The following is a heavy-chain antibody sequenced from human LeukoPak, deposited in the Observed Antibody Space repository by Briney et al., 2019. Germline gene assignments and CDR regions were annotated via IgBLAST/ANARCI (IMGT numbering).Heavy chain of an antibody. CDR3: ARGGTYGSGRNQHTTLDY. CDR1: GWSFNDHY. Sequence: SETLSLTCAVYGWSFNDHYWNWIRQPPGKGLEWIGEINARGDTNFNPSLKSRVTISVDTSKNQFSLTLRSMIAADTAVYYCARGGTYGSGRNQHTTLDYWGQGTLVTVSS. D-gene: IGHD3-10*01. V-gene: IGHV4-34*01. J-gene: IGHJ4*02. CDR2: INARGDT.